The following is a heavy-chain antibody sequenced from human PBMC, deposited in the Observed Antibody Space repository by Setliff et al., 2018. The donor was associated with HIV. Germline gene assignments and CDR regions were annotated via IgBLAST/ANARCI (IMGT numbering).Heavy chain of an antibody. J-gene: IGHJ1*01. V-gene: IGHV1-46*01. CDR2: INPSGGST. CDR3: ATDPGYSSTWYSESFQH. Sequence: GASVKVSCKASGYTFTSYYMHWVRQAPGQGLQWMGIINPSGGSTTYAQKFQGRLTMTEDTSTDTAYMELSSLRSDDTAMYYCATDPGYSSTWYSESFQHWGQGTVVTVSS. CDR1: GYTFTSYY. D-gene: IGHD6-13*01.